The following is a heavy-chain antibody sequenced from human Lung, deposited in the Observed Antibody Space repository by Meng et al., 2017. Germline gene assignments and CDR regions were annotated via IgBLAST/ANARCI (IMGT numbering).Heavy chain of an antibody. CDR2: INWNGGNV. V-gene: IGHV3-20*04. CDR3: TRGPSLAMSAVPDY. CDR1: GFIFDDDG. J-gene: IGHJ4*02. D-gene: IGHD5/OR15-5a*01. Sequence: EGHLVESGGRVVRPGGSLRLSCAASGFIFDDDGMSWVRQAPGKGLEWVSGINWNGGNVDYAVSVKGRFTISRDNAKNSLHLQMNSLRAEDTALYYCTRGPSLAMSAVPDYWGQGTLVTVSS.